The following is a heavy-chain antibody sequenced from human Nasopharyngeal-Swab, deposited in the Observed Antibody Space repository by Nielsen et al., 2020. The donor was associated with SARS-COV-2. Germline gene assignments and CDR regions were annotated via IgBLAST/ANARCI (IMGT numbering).Heavy chain of an antibody. CDR3: ARREYYDFWSGYRNYYFDY. CDR2: IYYSGST. Sequence: SETLSLTCTVSGGSISSSSYYWGWIRQPPGKGLEWIGSIYYSGSTYYNPSLQSRVTISVDTSKNQFSLKLSSVTAADTAVYYCARREYYDFWSGYRNYYFDYWGQGTLVTVSS. D-gene: IGHD3-3*01. CDR1: GGSISSSSYY. J-gene: IGHJ4*02. V-gene: IGHV4-39*01.